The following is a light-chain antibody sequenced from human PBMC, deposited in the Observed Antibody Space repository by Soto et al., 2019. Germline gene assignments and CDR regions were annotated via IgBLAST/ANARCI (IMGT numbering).Light chain of an antibody. Sequence: QSVLTQSPSASGTPGQRVTIPCYGSSSNIGSYPVYWYQQLPGTAPKLLIHSDDQRPSGVPDRFSASKSGTSASLAIRGLRSEDEDDYYCAAWDASLSGHVFGAGTKVTVL. CDR3: AAWDASLSGHV. CDR2: SDD. V-gene: IGLV1-47*02. CDR1: SSNIGSYP. J-gene: IGLJ1*01.